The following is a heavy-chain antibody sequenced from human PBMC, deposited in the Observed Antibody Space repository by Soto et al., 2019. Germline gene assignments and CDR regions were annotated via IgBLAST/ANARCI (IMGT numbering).Heavy chain of an antibody. CDR1: GFSFSSYA. D-gene: IGHD3-10*01. Sequence: GGSLRLSCAASGFSFSSYAMSWVRQAPGKGLEWVSSISGSGANTYYVDSVKGRFTVSRDNSKNTLYLQMSSLRGEDTAVYKCAKAAAYHGSASYFPFEDWGLGTRVTVSS. V-gene: IGHV3-23*01. J-gene: IGHJ4*02. CDR2: ISGSGANT. CDR3: AKAAAYHGSASYFPFED.